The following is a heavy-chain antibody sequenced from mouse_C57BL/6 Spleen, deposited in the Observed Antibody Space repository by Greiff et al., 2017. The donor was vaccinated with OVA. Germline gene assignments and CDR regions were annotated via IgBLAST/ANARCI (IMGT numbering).Heavy chain of an antibody. Sequence: EVQLQESGPELVKPGASVKISCKASGYSFTDYNMNWVKQSNGKSLEWIGVINPNYGTTSYNQKFKGKATLTVDQSSSTAYMQLNSLTSEDSAVYYCARSVYYGSRYYFDYWGQGTTLTVSS. J-gene: IGHJ2*01. V-gene: IGHV1-39*01. D-gene: IGHD1-1*01. CDR1: GYSFTDYN. CDR3: ARSVYYGSRYYFDY. CDR2: INPNYGTT.